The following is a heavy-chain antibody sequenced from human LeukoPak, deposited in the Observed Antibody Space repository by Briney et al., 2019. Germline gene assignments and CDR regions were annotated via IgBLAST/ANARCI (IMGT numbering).Heavy chain of an antibody. CDR1: GGSISSGSYY. D-gene: IGHD3-3*01. Sequence: PETLSLTCTVSGGSISSGSYYWSRIRQPAGKGLEWIGVIYYSGSTNYNPSLKSRVTISVDTSKNQFSLKLSSVTAADTAVYYCARWRNFLHAVDIWGHGTMVTVSS. J-gene: IGHJ3*02. CDR2: IYYSGST. CDR3: ARWRNFLHAVDI. V-gene: IGHV4-61*10.